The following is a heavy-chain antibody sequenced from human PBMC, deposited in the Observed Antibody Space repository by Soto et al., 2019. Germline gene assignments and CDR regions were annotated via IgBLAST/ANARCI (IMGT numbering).Heavy chain of an antibody. Sequence: SGGSLRLSCAASGFTFNNYAMNWVRQAPGKGLEWVSAISGSGGTTYYADSVKGRFTISRDNSKNTLYLQMNSLRAKDTAVYYCAKDMSNRVRLADYWGQGTLVTVSS. CDR3: AKDMSNRVRLADY. D-gene: IGHD3-10*01. CDR1: GFTFNNYA. V-gene: IGHV3-23*01. J-gene: IGHJ4*02. CDR2: ISGSGGTT.